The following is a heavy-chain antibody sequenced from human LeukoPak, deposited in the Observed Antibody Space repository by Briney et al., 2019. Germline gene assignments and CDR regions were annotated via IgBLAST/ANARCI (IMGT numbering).Heavy chain of an antibody. CDR2: IYYSGST. Sequence: SETLSLTCTVSAGSISSSSYYWGGIRQPPGKGLEWIGSIYYSGSTYYNPSLKSRVTISVDTSKNQFSLKLSSVTAADTAVYYCASRYCSGGSCYPFDYWGQGTLVTVSS. D-gene: IGHD2-15*01. CDR3: ASRYCSGGSCYPFDY. V-gene: IGHV4-39*01. J-gene: IGHJ4*02. CDR1: AGSISSSSYY.